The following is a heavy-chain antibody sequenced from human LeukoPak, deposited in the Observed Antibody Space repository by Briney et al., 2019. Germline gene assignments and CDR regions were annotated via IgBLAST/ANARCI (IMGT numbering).Heavy chain of an antibody. J-gene: IGHJ6*03. Sequence: SSETLSLTCTASGGSISSYYWSWVRQPAGKGLEWIGRIYTSGSTNYNPSLKSRVTMSVDTSKNQFSLKLSSVTAADTAVYYCARERIYGSGSPTGYYYYYYMDVWGKGTTVIVSS. V-gene: IGHV4-4*07. D-gene: IGHD3-10*01. CDR3: ARERIYGSGSPTGYYYYYYMDV. CDR1: GGSISSYY. CDR2: IYTSGST.